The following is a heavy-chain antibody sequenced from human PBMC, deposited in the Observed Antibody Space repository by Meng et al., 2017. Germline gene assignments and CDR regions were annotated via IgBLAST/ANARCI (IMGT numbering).Heavy chain of an antibody. CDR2: IWYDGSNK. CDR3: ARGSLSGYAGDAFDI. J-gene: IGHJ3*02. CDR1: GFTFSSYG. D-gene: IGHD5-12*01. Sequence: GESLKISCAASGFTFSSYGMHWVRQAPGKGLEWVAVIWYDGSNKYYADSVKGRFTISTDNSKNTLYLQMNSLRAEDTAVYYCARGSLSGYAGDAFDIWGQGTMVTVSS. V-gene: IGHV3-33*01.